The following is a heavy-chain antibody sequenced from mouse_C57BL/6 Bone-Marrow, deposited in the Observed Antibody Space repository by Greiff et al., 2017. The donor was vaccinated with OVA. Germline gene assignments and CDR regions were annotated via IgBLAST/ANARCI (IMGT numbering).Heavy chain of an antibody. CDR3: AKRGSYWYFDV. CDR1: EYEFPSHD. CDR2: INSDGGST. J-gene: IGHJ1*03. D-gene: IGHD6-1*01. V-gene: IGHV5-2*01. Sequence: EVQLVESGGGLVQPGESLKLSCESNEYEFPSHDMSWVRKTPEKRLELVAAINSDGGSTYYPDTMERRFIISRDNTKKTLYLQMSSLRSEDAALYCGAKRGSYWYFDVWGTGTTVTVSS.